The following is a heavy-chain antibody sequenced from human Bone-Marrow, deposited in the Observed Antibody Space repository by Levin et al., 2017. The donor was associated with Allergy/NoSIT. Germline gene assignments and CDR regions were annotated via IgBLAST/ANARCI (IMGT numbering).Heavy chain of an antibody. D-gene: IGHD2-21*02. CDR3: TRHGDGFYH. CDR1: GYTFSNNM. J-gene: IGHJ1*01. V-gene: IGHV5-51*01. CDR2: INPRDSSA. Sequence: RGESLKISCEGSGYTFSNNMIGWVRQMPGKGLEWMGIINPRDSSATYSPSFQGHVTMSADKSTNSAYLQWTSLKASDSATYYCTRHGDGFYHWGQGTLVTVSS.